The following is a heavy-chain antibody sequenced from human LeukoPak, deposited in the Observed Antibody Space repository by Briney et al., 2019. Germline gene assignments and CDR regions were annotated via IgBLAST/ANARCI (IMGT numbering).Heavy chain of an antibody. V-gene: IGHV4-39*01. D-gene: IGHD2-2*01. CDR1: GGSISSSSYY. Sequence: SETLSLTCTVSGGSISSSSYYWGWIRQPPGKGLEWIGSIYYSGSTYYNPSLKSRVTISVDTSKNQFSLKLSSATAADTAVYYCAAPHCSSTSCYYYYYGMDVWGQGTTVTVSS. CDR2: IYYSGST. J-gene: IGHJ6*02. CDR3: AAPHCSSTSCYYYYYGMDV.